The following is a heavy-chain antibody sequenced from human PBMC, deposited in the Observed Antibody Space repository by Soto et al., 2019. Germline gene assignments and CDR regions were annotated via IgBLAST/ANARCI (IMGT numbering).Heavy chain of an antibody. CDR2: IIPIFGTA. J-gene: IGHJ1*01. D-gene: IGHD3-22*01. CDR1: GGTFSSYA. Sequence: VKVSCQASGGTFSSYAISWVRQAPGQGLEWMGGIIPIFGTANYAQKFQGRVTITADKSTSTAYMELSSLRSENTAVYYCAREPYSYYYDSSGLGSDYFQHWGQGTLVTVSS. CDR3: AREPYSYYYDSSGLGSDYFQH. V-gene: IGHV1-69*13.